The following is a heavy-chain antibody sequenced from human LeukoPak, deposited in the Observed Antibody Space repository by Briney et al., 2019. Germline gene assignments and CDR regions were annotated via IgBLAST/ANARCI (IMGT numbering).Heavy chain of an antibody. CDR2: ISWDGGST. CDR1: GFTFDDYT. V-gene: IGHV3-43*01. J-gene: IGHJ4*02. CDR3: AKVQYSSGW. Sequence: GGSLRLSCAASGFTFDDYTMHWVRQAPGKGLEWVSLISWDGGSTYYADSVKGRFTISRDNSKNTLYLQMNSLRAEDTAVYYCAKVQYSSGWWGQGTLVTVSS. D-gene: IGHD6-19*01.